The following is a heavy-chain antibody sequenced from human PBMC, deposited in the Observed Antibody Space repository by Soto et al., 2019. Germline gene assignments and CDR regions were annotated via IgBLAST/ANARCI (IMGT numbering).Heavy chain of an antibody. V-gene: IGHV1-8*01. D-gene: IGHD7-27*01. J-gene: IGHJ4*02. CDR1: GYPFLSYD. CDR3: ARRAVTGFD. CDR2: MNPRSGET. Sequence: VYLEQSGAEVRRPGASVKVSCKASGYPFLSYDLNWARQATGQGPEFMGWMNPRSGETGIVRKFQGRVTRTRAISTSKGYMALFGLRSDDTAVYYCARRAVTGFDWGQGTPVIVS.